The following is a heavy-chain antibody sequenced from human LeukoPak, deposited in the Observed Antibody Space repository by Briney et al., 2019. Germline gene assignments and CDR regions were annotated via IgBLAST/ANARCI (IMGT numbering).Heavy chain of an antibody. V-gene: IGHV3-7*01. D-gene: IGHD3-22*01. CDR1: GFTFGDYA. CDR2: IKEDGSEK. CDR3: ARSRSGYYEDY. Sequence: PGGSLRLSCTASGFTFGDYAMSWVRQAPGKGLEWVANIKEDGSEKYYVDSVKGRFTISGDNAKNSLSLQVNSLSAEDTAVYYCARSRSGYYEDYWGQGTLVTVSS. J-gene: IGHJ4*02.